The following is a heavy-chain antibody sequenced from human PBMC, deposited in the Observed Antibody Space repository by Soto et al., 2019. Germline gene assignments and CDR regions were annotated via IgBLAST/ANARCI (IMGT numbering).Heavy chain of an antibody. V-gene: IGHV3-21*01. CDR1: GFTFSSYS. CDR2: ISSSSSYI. Sequence: TGGSLRLSCAASGFTFSSYSMNWVRQAPGKGLEWVSSISSSSSYIYYADSVKGRFTISRDNAKNSLYLQMNSLRAEDTAVYYCARALDFPLTGPNWFDPWGQGT. CDR3: ARALDFPLTGPNWFDP. D-gene: IGHD1-20*01. J-gene: IGHJ5*02.